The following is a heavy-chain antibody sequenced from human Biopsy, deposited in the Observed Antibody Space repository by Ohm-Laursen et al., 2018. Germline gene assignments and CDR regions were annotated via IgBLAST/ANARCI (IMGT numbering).Heavy chain of an antibody. CDR2: IYYTGST. CDR3: ARDSRGGHLNTTLITGKNLDS. Sequence: SDTLSLTCTVSDGSINSNDYYWGWIRQAPGKGLEWIGYIYYTGSTNYNPSVKSRVTISVDTSKNQFSLKLNSVTAADTAVYFCARDSRGGHLNTTLITGKNLDSWGQGILVTVSS. J-gene: IGHJ4*02. D-gene: IGHD3-16*01. V-gene: IGHV4-61*08. CDR1: DGSINSNDYY.